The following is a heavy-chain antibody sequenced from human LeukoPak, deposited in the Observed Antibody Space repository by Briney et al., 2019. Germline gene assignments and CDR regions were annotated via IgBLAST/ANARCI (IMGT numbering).Heavy chain of an antibody. CDR2: INEDGTKE. CDR1: GVMIRDYW. J-gene: IGHJ4*02. V-gene: IGHV3-7*01. Sequence: RGSLRVSCTASGVMIRDYWMNWVRQVPGKGVEWVANINEDGTKEDYVDSVRGRFTISRDNAKNSVYLQMNSLRDEDTALYYCASRESSMARSHWGQGTLVTVSS. D-gene: IGHD3-10*01. CDR3: ASRESSMARSH.